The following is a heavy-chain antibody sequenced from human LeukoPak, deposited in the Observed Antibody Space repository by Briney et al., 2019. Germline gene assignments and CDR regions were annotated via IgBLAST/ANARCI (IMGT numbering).Heavy chain of an antibody. CDR2: IYSSDSDT. CDR1: GNSFTNYW. Sequence: GESLKISCKGSGNSFTNYWIGWVRQMPGKGLEWMGMIYSSDSDTRYSPSFQGQVTISADKSISSAYLQWSSLRASDTAMYYCARLITMARGDRYFDLWGRGTLVTVSS. J-gene: IGHJ2*01. V-gene: IGHV5-51*01. D-gene: IGHD3-10*01. CDR3: ARLITMARGDRYFDL.